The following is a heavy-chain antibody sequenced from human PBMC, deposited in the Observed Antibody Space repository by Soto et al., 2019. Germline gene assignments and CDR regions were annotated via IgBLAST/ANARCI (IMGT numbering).Heavy chain of an antibody. D-gene: IGHD3-10*02. J-gene: IGHJ4*02. CDR1: GGSISRGGYS. Sequence: TLCLPCAGSGGSISRGGYSWCWLRQPPGKGLEWIGYIYHSGSTYYNPSLKSRVTISVDRSKNQFSLKLTSVTAADTAVYYCARNNYYVAYCGQGTLVTGSA. CDR3: ARNNYYVAY. CDR2: IYHSGST. V-gene: IGHV4-30-2*01.